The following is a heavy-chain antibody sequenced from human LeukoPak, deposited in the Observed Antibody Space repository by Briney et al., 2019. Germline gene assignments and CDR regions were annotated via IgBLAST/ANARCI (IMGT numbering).Heavy chain of an antibody. J-gene: IGHJ5*02. CDR3: GRLGVKLVRGFVLKGSGGHGSPP. Sequence: AGESLKISCKGSGYSFNSYWIAWVRQMPGKGLEWMGVIYYDDSETQYSPSFQGQVTISVDKSISTVYLQWSALKASDSAIYYCGRLGVKLVRGFVLKGSGGHGSPPWGQEPLVPAPS. D-gene: IGHD3-10*01. CDR1: GYSFNSYW. CDR2: IYYDDSET. V-gene: IGHV5-51*01.